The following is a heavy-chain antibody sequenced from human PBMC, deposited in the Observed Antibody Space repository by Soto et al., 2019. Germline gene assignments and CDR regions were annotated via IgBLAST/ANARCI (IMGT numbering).Heavy chain of an antibody. J-gene: IGHJ6*02. CDR2: ISSSGSTI. V-gene: IGHV3-11*01. CDR1: GFTFSDYY. CDR3: ARDKSVPSSGWPRYDSYYYGMDV. Sequence: PGGSLRLSCAASGFTFSDYYMSWIRQAPGKGLEWVSYISSSGSTIYYADSVKGRFTISRDNAKNSLYLQMNSLRAEDTAVYYCARDKSVPSSGWPRYDSYYYGMDVWGQGTTVTVSS. D-gene: IGHD6-19*01.